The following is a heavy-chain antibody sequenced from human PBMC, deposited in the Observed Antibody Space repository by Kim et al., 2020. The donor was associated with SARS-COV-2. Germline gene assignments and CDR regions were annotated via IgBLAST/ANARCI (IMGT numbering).Heavy chain of an antibody. J-gene: IGHJ4*02. Sequence: ADSVKGRFTISRDNSKNTLYLQMNSLRAEDTAVYYCAKDPLSGWNDPNDYWGQGTLVTVSS. D-gene: IGHD1-1*01. V-gene: IGHV3-23*01. CDR3: AKDPLSGWNDPNDY.